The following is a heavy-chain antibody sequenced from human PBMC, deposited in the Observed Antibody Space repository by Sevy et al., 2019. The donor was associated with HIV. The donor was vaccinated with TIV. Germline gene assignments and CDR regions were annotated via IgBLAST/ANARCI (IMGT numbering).Heavy chain of an antibody. Sequence: SETLSLTCTVSGGSISSGSYYWSWIRQPAGKGLEWIGRIYTSGSTNYNPSLRSRVTMSVDTSNNQYSLKLSSVTAADTAGYYCAGGDYYDSSGYYPRYWGQGTLVTVSS. CDR1: GGSISSGSYY. CDR2: IYTSGST. J-gene: IGHJ4*02. CDR3: AGGDYYDSSGYYPRY. D-gene: IGHD3-22*01. V-gene: IGHV4-61*02.